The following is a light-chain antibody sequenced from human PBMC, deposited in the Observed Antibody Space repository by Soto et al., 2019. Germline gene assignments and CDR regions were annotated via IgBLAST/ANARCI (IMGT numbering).Light chain of an antibody. CDR1: NIGSES. CDR2: DDS. CDR3: QVWYSSTDLYV. Sequence: SYALTQPPSVSVAPGQTARITCGGNNIGSESVHWYQQRPGQAPVLVVYDDSDRPSGIPERFSGSNPANTATLTISRVEAGDEADYYCQVWYSSTDLYVFGSGTKVTVL. J-gene: IGLJ1*01. V-gene: IGLV3-21*02.